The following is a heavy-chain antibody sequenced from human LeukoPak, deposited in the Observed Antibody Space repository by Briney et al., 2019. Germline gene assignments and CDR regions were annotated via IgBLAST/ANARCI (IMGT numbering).Heavy chain of an antibody. Sequence: PSETLSLTCTVSGGSIRSNSYYWGWIRQPAGKGLEWIGRIYTSGSTNYNPSLKSRVTMSVDTSKNQFSLKLSSVTAADTAVYYCARDRKGNGSGSYYIRAFDIWGQGTMVTVSS. CDR3: ARDRKGNGSGSYYIRAFDI. J-gene: IGHJ3*02. V-gene: IGHV4-61*02. D-gene: IGHD3-10*01. CDR2: IYTSGST. CDR1: GGSIRSNSYY.